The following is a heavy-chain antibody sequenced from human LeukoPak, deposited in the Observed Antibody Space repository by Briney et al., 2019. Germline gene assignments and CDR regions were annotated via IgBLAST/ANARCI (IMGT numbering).Heavy chain of an antibody. V-gene: IGHV3-66*02. CDR3: ARATDVWSAYQETYHFDS. J-gene: IGHJ4*02. D-gene: IGHD3-3*01. Sequence: PGGSLRRSCAVSGFTVKKKYMTWVRQAPGKGLEWVAVMYSGGSTDYADSVKGRFTISRDNSNNALYLQMNSLRVDDTAENFCARATDVWSAYQETYHFDSWGQGTLVSVAS. CDR2: MYSGGST. CDR1: GFTVKKKY.